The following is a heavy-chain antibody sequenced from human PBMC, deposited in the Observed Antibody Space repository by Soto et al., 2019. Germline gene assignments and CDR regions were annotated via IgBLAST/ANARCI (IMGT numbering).Heavy chain of an antibody. Sequence: SETLSLTCSVSGGSIRSFSWSWIRQPTGRGLEWIRYIYNSGSTNYNPSLKCRATISVDTSKNQFSLTLTFVTAADTAVYYCARFHKYSEANWFDPWGQGTLVT. CDR3: ARFHKYSEANWFDP. J-gene: IGHJ5*02. CDR2: IYNSGST. V-gene: IGHV4-4*09. D-gene: IGHD2-15*01. CDR1: GGSIRSFS.